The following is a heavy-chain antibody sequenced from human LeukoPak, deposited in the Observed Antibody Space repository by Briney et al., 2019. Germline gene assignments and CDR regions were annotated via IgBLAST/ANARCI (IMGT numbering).Heavy chain of an antibody. J-gene: IGHJ4*02. V-gene: IGHV1-8*03. D-gene: IGHD3-16*01. Sequence: ASVKVSCKASGYIFTTYDMNWVRQATGQGLEWMGWMNCDSGKAGYAQKFQGRVTITRSTSISTAYMELSSLRSEDTAVYYCVRGRFGGTSPDHWGQGTLVTVSS. CDR2: MNCDSGKA. CDR3: VRGRFGGTSPDH. CDR1: GYIFTTYD.